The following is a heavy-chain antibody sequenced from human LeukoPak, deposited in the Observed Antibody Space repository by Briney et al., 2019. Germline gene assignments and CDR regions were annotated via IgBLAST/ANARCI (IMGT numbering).Heavy chain of an antibody. CDR2: MNPNSGNT. CDR3: ARPRLGGQNGRFDY. D-gene: IGHD2-15*01. Sequence: GASVKVSCKASGYTFTSYDINWVRQATGQGLEWMGWMNPNSGNTGYAQKFQGRVTMTRNTSISTTYMELSSLRSEDTAVYYCARPRLGGQNGRFDYWGQGTLVTVSS. V-gene: IGHV1-8*01. CDR1: GYTFTSYD. J-gene: IGHJ4*02.